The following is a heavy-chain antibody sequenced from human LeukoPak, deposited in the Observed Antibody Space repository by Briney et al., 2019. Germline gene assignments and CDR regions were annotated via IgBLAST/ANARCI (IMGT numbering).Heavy chain of an antibody. D-gene: IGHD1-26*01. J-gene: IGHJ4*02. CDR3: AKEIIVGATGYFDY. V-gene: IGHV3-64*04. CDR1: GFTFSVYF. Sequence: GGSLRLSCSASGFTFSVYFMHWVRQAPGKGLEYVSSISSNEYDTYYADSVKGRFTISRDNAKNSLYLQMNSLRAEDTALYYCAKEIIVGATGYFDYWGQGTLVTVSS. CDR2: ISSNEYDT.